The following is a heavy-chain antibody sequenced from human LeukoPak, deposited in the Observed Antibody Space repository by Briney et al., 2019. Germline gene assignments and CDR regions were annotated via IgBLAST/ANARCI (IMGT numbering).Heavy chain of an antibody. Sequence: GGSLRLSCAVSGITLSNYGMSWVRQAPGKGLDRVAGITDNGRTTYADSVKGRLTISRDNPKNTLYLQMNSLRAEDTAVYFCAKRGVVIRVILVGFHKEAYYFDSWGQGALVTVSS. J-gene: IGHJ4*02. CDR2: ITDNGRT. V-gene: IGHV3-23*01. CDR1: GITLSNYG. CDR3: AKRGVVIRVILVGFHKEAYYFDS. D-gene: IGHD3-22*01.